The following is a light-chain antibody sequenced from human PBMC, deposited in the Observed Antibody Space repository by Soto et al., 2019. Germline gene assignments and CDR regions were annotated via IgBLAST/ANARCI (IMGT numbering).Light chain of an antibody. Sequence: QSVLTQPPSVSEAPRQRVTISCSGSSSNIGNNAVNWYQQLPGKAPKLLIYYDDLLPSGVSDRFSGSKSGTSASLAISGLQSEDEADYYCSSFASTHTYVFGAGTKVTVL. CDR1: SSNIGNNA. J-gene: IGLJ1*01. CDR3: SSFASTHTYV. CDR2: YDD. V-gene: IGLV1-36*01.